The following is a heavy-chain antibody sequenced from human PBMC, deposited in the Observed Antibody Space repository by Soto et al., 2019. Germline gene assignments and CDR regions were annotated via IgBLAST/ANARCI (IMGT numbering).Heavy chain of an antibody. CDR1: GFTFRSYT. D-gene: IGHD3-16*01. J-gene: IGHJ3*02. CDR3: ASPKGGAFDI. CDR2: IGSYSSYI. Sequence: AGGSLRLSCAGSGFTFRSYTMNWVRQAPGGGLEWVSSIGSYSSYIYYADSVKGRFTISRDNAKNSLYLQMNSLRAEDTAVYYSASPKGGAFDIWGQGTMVTVSS. V-gene: IGHV3-21*01.